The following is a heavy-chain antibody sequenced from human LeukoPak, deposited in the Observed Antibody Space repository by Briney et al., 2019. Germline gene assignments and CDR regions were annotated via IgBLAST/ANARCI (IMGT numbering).Heavy chain of an antibody. Sequence: GGSLRLSCAASGFSISSYWMTWVRPAQEEGLEFVANIKEDVTVKYHMDSVKGRFTISRDKVKNSLYLQMNSLRAEDTAVYYCARRYSSGWSIDCWGQGTLVTVSS. CDR2: IKEDVTVK. V-gene: IGHV3-7*05. CDR1: GFSISSYW. CDR3: ARRYSSGWSIDC. D-gene: IGHD6-19*01. J-gene: IGHJ4*02.